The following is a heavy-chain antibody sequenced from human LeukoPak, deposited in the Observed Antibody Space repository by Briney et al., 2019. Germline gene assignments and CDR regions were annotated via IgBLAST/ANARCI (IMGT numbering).Heavy chain of an antibody. D-gene: IGHD3-3*01. CDR1: GFTFSGFA. V-gene: IGHV3-23*01. CDR2: LSGGGGST. Sequence: GGSLRLSCAASGFTFSGFAMIWVRQTPGKGLEGVSALSGGGGSTYHADHEKGRFTISRDNSKNTLFLQMNSVRAEDTAPYYCAKSVAIYFYYGLDVWGQGTTVAVSS. CDR3: AKSVAIYFYYGLDV. J-gene: IGHJ6*01.